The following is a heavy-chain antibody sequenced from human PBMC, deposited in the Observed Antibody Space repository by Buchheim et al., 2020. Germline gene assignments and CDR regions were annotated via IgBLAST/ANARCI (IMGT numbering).Heavy chain of an antibody. CDR2: IRYDGSNK. Sequence: QVQLVESGGGVVQPGRSLRLSCAASGFTFSSCGMHWVRQAPGKGLEWVAFIRYDGSNKYYADSVKGRFTISRDNSKNKLYLQMNSLRAEDTAVYYCAKDLFGYYDSSGYSRALDYWGQGTL. CDR3: AKDLFGYYDSSGYSRALDY. D-gene: IGHD3-22*01. CDR1: GFTFSSCG. J-gene: IGHJ4*02. V-gene: IGHV3-30*02.